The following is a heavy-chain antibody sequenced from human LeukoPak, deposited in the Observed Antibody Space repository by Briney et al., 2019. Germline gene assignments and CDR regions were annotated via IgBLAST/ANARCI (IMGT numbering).Heavy chain of an antibody. CDR1: GFTFSSYA. D-gene: IGHD2-2*01. CDR3: ANDIVVVPAAKADY. Sequence: GGSLRLSCAASGFTFSSYAMSWVRLAPGKGLEWVSAISGSGGSTYYADSVKGRFTISRDNSKNTLYLQMNSLRAEDTAVYYCANDIVVVPAAKADYWGQGTLVTVSS. J-gene: IGHJ4*02. CDR2: ISGSGGST. V-gene: IGHV3-23*01.